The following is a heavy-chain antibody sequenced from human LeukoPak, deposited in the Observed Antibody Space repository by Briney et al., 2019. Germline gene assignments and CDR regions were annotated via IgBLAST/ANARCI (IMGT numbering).Heavy chain of an antibody. D-gene: IGHD3-22*01. CDR1: GYTLTSYY. J-gene: IGHJ4*02. CDR3: ARAVGYDSSGYYFDY. CDR2: INPSGGST. Sequence: ASVKVSCKASGYTLTSYYMHWVRQAPGQGLEWMGIINPSGGSTSYAQKFQGRVTMTRDTSTSTVYMELSSLRSEDTAVYYCARAVGYDSSGYYFDYWGQGTLVTVSS. V-gene: IGHV1-46*01.